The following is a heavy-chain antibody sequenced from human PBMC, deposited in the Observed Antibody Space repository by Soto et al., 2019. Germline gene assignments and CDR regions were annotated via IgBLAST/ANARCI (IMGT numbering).Heavy chain of an antibody. CDR2: ISWNSGSI. V-gene: IGHV3-9*01. CDR1: GFTFDDYA. D-gene: IGHD3-10*01. CDR3: AKDIGAGSSFNAFDI. J-gene: IGHJ3*02. Sequence: GGSLRLSCAASGFTFDDYAMHWVRQAPGKGLEWVSGISWNSGSIGYADSVKGRFTISRDNAKNSLYLQMNSLRAEDTALYYCAKDIGAGSSFNAFDIWGQGTMVTVSS.